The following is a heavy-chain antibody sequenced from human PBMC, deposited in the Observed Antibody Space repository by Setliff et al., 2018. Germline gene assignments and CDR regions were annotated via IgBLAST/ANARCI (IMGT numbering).Heavy chain of an antibody. CDR1: GYTFTSYY. D-gene: IGHD4-17*01. V-gene: IGHV1-46*01. Sequence: GASVKVSCKASGYTFTSYYIHWVRQAPGQGLEWMGIINPSSGTTSYAQKFQGRVSITADESTSTAYMEVSSLTSEDTAVYYCAGEMGTVMTPTHYVYYMDVWGKGTTVTV. CDR3: AGEMGTVMTPTHYVYYMDV. CDR2: INPSSGTT. J-gene: IGHJ6*03.